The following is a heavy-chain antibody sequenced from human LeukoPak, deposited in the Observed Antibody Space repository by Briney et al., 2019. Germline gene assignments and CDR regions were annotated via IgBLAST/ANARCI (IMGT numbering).Heavy chain of an antibody. D-gene: IGHD3-22*01. CDR3: ARGPTYYYDSSGYYYVGFDP. Sequence: AASVKVSCKASGYTFTSYGISWVRQAPGQGLEWMGWISAYNGNTNYAQKLQGRVTITRDTSASTAYMELSSLRSEDTAVYYCARGPTYYYDSSGYYYVGFDPWGQGTLVTVSS. V-gene: IGHV1-18*01. CDR1: GYTFTSYG. CDR2: ISAYNGNT. J-gene: IGHJ5*02.